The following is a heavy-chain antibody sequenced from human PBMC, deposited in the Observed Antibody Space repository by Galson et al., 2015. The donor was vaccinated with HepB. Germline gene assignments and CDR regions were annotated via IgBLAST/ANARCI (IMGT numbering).Heavy chain of an antibody. CDR1: GYTFTSYG. J-gene: IGHJ5*02. D-gene: IGHD2-2*01. Sequence: SVKVSCKASGYTFTSYGISWVRQAPGQGLEWMGWISAYNGNTNYAQKPQGRVTMTTDTSTSTAYMELRSLRSEDTAVYYCALGGYCSSTSCSPRWFDPWGQGTLVTVSS. V-gene: IGHV1-18*01. CDR2: ISAYNGNT. CDR3: ALGGYCSSTSCSPRWFDP.